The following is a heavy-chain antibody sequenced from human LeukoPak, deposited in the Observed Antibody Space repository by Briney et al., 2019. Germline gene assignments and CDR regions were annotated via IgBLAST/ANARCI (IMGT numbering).Heavy chain of an antibody. CDR2: IYDSGST. D-gene: IGHD3-10*01. CDR3: ARRITMVRGSYYYYGMDV. J-gene: IGHJ6*02. Sequence: SETLSLTCTVSGGSIRSSYYYWGWIRQPPGKGLEWIGSIYDSGSTYYNPSLKSRVTISVDTSKNQFSLKLNSVTAANTAVYYCARRITMVRGSYYYYGMDVWGQGTTVTVSS. CDR1: GGSIRSSYYY. V-gene: IGHV4-39*01.